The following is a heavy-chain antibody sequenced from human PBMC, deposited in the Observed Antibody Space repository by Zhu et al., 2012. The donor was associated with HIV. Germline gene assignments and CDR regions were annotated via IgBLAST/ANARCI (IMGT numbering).Heavy chain of an antibody. CDR2: IYHTGNT. J-gene: IGHJ6*02. CDR3: ARGVDGMDV. V-gene: IGHV4-30-2*01. CDR1: GGSISSGSFS. Sequence: QVQLQESGSGLVKPSQTLSLTCAVSGGSISSGSFSWSWIRQPPGKGLDWVGYIYHTGNTFYNPSLKSRVTLSVDRSKNHFSRKLTSVTAADTAVYYCARGVDGMDVWGQGTTVTVSS.